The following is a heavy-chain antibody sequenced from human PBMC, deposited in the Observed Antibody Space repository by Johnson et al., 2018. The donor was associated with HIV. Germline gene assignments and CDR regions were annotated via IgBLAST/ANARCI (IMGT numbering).Heavy chain of an antibody. CDR2: ISYDGSNK. CDR1: GFTFSSYA. D-gene: IGHD3-22*01. V-gene: IGHV3-30*04. CDR3: ARDGQDRDDAFDI. J-gene: IGHJ3*02. Sequence: QVQLVESGGGLVKPGRSLRLSCAASGFTFSSYAMHWVRQAPGKGLEWVAVISYDGSNKYYADSVKGRFTISRDNSKNTLYLQMNSLRAEDTAVYYCARDGQDRDDAFDIWGQGTMVTVSS.